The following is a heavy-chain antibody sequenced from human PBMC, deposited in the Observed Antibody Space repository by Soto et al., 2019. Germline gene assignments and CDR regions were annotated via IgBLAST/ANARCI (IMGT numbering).Heavy chain of an antibody. CDR2: IYWDDDK. CDR1: GFSLSTSGVG. V-gene: IGHV2-5*02. Sequence: QITLKESGPPLVKPTQTLTLTCTFSGFSLSTSGVGVGWIRQPPGKALEWLALIYWDDDKRYSPPLKSRPTIXKXXSKNQVVLTMTNIDPVDTATYYCAHRRVDTAHIDYWGQGTLVTLAS. J-gene: IGHJ4*02. D-gene: IGHD5-18*01. CDR3: AHRRVDTAHIDY.